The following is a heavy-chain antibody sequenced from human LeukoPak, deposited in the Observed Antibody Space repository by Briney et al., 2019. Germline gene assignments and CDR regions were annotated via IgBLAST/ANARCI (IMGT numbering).Heavy chain of an antibody. Sequence: SQTLSLTCTVSGGSISSGGYYWSWIRQPPGKVLEWLGYIYHSGSTYYNPSLKSRVTISVDRSKNQFSLKLSSVTAADTAVYYCARHIGDGWALPAAQPINWFDPWGQGTLVTVSS. J-gene: IGHJ5*02. D-gene: IGHD2-2*01. V-gene: IGHV4-30-2*01. CDR3: ARHIGDGWALPAAQPINWFDP. CDR1: GGSISSGGYY. CDR2: IYHSGST.